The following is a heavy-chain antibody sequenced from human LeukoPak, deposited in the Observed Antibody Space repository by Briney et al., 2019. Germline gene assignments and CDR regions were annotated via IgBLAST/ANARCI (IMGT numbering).Heavy chain of an antibody. D-gene: IGHD3-9*01. Sequence: SETLSLTCTVSGGSISSYYGSWIRQPPGKGLEWIGYIYYSWSTNYNPSLKSRVTISVDTSKNQFSLKLSSVTAADTAVYYCARSLRYFTYYFDYWGQGTLVTVSS. V-gene: IGHV4-59*01. CDR2: IYYSWST. J-gene: IGHJ4*02. CDR3: ARSLRYFTYYFDY. CDR1: GGSISSYY.